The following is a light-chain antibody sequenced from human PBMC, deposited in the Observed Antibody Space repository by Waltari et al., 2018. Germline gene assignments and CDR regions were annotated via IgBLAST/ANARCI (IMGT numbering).Light chain of an antibody. Sequence: EIVLTQSPASLSLSPGERATLSCRASRSISTYLAWYQQKPGQAPRLLINDASNRATGVPDRFRDSGSGTDFTLTISSLEPEDFAVYYCHQRTDGLTFGGGTQVEIK. CDR3: HQRTDGLT. V-gene: IGKV3-11*01. CDR2: DAS. J-gene: IGKJ4*01. CDR1: RSISTY.